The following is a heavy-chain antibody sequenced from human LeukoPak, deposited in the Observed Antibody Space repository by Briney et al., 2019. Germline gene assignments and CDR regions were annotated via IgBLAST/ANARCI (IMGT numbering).Heavy chain of an antibody. CDR1: GGSISISSYY. J-gene: IGHJ6*03. CDR2: IYYSGST. V-gene: IGHV4-39*07. CDR3: ARLGGSWWLRGYYYYMDV. D-gene: IGHD5-12*01. Sequence: SETLSLTCTVSGGSISISSYYWGWIRQPPGKGLEWIGSIYYSGSTYYNPSLKSRVTISVDTSKNQFSLKLSSVTAADTAVYYCARLGGSWWLRGYYYYMDVWGKGTTVTVSS.